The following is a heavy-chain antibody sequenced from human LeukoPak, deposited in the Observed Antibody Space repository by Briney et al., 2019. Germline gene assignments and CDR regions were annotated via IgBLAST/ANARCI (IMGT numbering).Heavy chain of an antibody. CDR2: ISSSSSYT. CDR3: ARDRGYYDSSGYYNWFDP. V-gene: IGHV3-11*06. D-gene: IGHD3-22*01. Sequence: GGSLRLSCAASGFTFSDYYMSWIRRAPGKGLEWVSYISSSSSYTNYADSVKGRFTISRDNAKNSLYLQMNSLRAEDTAVYYCARDRGYYDSSGYYNWFDPWGQGTLVTVSS. CDR1: GFTFSDYY. J-gene: IGHJ5*02.